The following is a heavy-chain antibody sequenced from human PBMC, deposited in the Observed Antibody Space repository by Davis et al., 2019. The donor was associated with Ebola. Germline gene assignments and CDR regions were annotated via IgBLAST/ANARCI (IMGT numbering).Heavy chain of an antibody. CDR2: ITSDSGRT. V-gene: IGHV3-21*01. D-gene: IGHD5-24*01. Sequence: GESLKISCAASGFTFGSYAMSWVRQAPGKGLEWVSSITSDSGRTSYAESVKGRFTISSDNAKASLYLQMNSLRAEDTAVYYCARGDLDYWGRGTLVTVSS. CDR3: ARGDLDY. CDR1: GFTFGSYA. J-gene: IGHJ4*01.